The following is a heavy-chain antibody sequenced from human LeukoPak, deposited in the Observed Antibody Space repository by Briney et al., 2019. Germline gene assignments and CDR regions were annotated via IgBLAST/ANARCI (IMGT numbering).Heavy chain of an antibody. CDR3: ARGKTRIVGANFDY. V-gene: IGHV4-34*01. J-gene: IGHJ4*02. D-gene: IGHD1-26*01. Sequence: SETLSLTCAVYGGSFSGYYWSWIRQPPGKGLEWIGEINRSGSTNYNPSLKSRVTISVDTSKNQFSLKLSSVTAADTAVYYCARGKTRIVGANFDYWGQGTLVTVSS. CDR2: INRSGST. CDR1: GGSFSGYY.